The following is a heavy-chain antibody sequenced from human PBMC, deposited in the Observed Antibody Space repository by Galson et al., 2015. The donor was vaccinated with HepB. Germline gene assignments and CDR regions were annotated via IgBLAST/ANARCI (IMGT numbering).Heavy chain of an antibody. D-gene: IGHD1-26*01. V-gene: IGHV3-49*03. CDR1: GFTFGDYA. Sequence: SLRLSCAASGFTFGDYAMSWFRQAPGKGLEWVGFIRSKAYGGTSEYAASVKGRFTISRDDSKPIAYLQMNSLKTEDTAMYYCARRSRENWFDPWGQGTLVTVSS. J-gene: IGHJ5*02. CDR3: ARRSRENWFDP. CDR2: IRSKAYGGTS.